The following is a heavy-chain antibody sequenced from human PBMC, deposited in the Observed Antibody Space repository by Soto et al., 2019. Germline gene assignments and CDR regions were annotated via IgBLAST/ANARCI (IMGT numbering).Heavy chain of an antibody. V-gene: IGHV3-33*01. D-gene: IGHD3-3*01. CDR3: AREMLHTERFLGDYYYYGMDV. CDR2: IWYDGSNK. J-gene: IGHJ6*02. CDR1: GFTFSSYG. Sequence: GWSLRLSCAASGFTFSSYGMHWVRQAPGKGLEWVAVIWYDGSNKYYADSVKGRFTISRDNSKNTLYLQMNSLRAEDTAVYYCAREMLHTERFLGDYYYYGMDVWGQGTTGTVSS.